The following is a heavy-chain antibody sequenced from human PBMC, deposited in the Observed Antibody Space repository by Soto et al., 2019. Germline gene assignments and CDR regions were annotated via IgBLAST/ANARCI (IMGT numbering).Heavy chain of an antibody. J-gene: IGHJ4*02. CDR1: GFTFNTYA. D-gene: IGHD1-26*01. V-gene: IGHV3-23*01. CDR2: ISGNGGTT. CDR3: AKGLVGGSLYHFDY. Sequence: GGSLRLSCAAAGFTFNTYAMTWVRQAPGKGLEWVSAISGNGGTTYYADSVKGRVTISRDNSKNTLFLEMNSLRADDTAVYYCAKGLVGGSLYHFDYWGQGTPVTVSS.